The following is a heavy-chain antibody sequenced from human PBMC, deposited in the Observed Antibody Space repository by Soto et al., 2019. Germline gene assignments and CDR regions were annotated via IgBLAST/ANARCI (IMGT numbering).Heavy chain of an antibody. CDR1: GFTFSSYS. J-gene: IGHJ4*02. CDR2: ISSSSSST. Sequence: PGGSLRLSCAASGFTFSSYSMNWVRQAPGKGLEWVSDISSSSSSTYYADSVKGRFTISRDNSKNTLYLQMNSLRAEDTAVYYCAKDQVGSYYGSGSSDYWGQGTLVTVSS. D-gene: IGHD3-10*01. CDR3: AKDQVGSYYGSGSSDY. V-gene: IGHV3-23*01.